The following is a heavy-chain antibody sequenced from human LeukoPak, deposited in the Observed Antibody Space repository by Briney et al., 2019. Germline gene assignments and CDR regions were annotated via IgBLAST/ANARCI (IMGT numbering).Heavy chain of an antibody. Sequence: SETLSLTCTVSGGSISSYYWSWIRQPPGKGLEWIGYIYYSGSTNYNPSLKSRVTISVDTSKNQFSLKLSSVTAADTAVYYCASRNYDYWGQGTLVTVSS. D-gene: IGHD3-3*01. V-gene: IGHV4-59*01. CDR1: GGSISSYY. CDR2: IYYSGST. J-gene: IGHJ4*02. CDR3: ASRNYDY.